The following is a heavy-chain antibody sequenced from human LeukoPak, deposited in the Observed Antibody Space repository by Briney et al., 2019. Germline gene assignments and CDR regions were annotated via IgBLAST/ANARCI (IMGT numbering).Heavy chain of an antibody. CDR2: IYYSVST. CDR1: GGSISSAAYN. CDR3: ASTAIDFWSGLNYHFFDY. D-gene: IGHD3-3*01. V-gene: IGHV4-30-4*08. J-gene: IGHJ4*02. Sequence: SQTLSLTCTASGGSISSAAYNWSWIRQPPGKDLEWIGDIYYSVSTYYNPSLKSRVTISVDTSKNQFSLKLSSVTAADTAVYYCASTAIDFWSGLNYHFFDYWGQGTLVTVSS.